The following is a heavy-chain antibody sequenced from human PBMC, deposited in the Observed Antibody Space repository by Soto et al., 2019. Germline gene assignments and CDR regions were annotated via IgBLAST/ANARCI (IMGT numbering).Heavy chain of an antibody. CDR3: AKGKGGGGRHYFDF. CDR2: IGSTGGTT. J-gene: IGHJ4*02. D-gene: IGHD2-15*01. Sequence: GGSLRLSCYASGFIFSGFTMNWVRQAPGKGLEWLSSIGSTGGTTYYTDSVKGRFTISRDNSKNTLYLQMNSLRAEDTALYFCAKGKGGGGRHYFDFWGQGTLVTVSS. CDR1: GFIFSGFT. V-gene: IGHV3-23*01.